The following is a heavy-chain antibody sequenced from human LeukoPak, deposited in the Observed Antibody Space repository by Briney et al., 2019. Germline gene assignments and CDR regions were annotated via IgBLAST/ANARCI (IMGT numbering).Heavy chain of an antibody. Sequence: PSETLSLTCAVYGGSFSGYYWSWIRQPPGKGLEWIGEINHSGSTNYNPSLKSRVTISVDTSKNQFSLKLSSVTAADTAVYYCARGPQGTWIQLWKFDHWGQGTLVTVSS. D-gene: IGHD5-18*01. CDR2: INHSGST. CDR1: GGSFSGYY. CDR3: ARGPQGTWIQLWKFDH. V-gene: IGHV4-34*01. J-gene: IGHJ4*02.